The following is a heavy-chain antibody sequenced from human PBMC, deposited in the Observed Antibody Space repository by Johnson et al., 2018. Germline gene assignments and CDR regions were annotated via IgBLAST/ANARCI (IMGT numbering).Heavy chain of an antibody. CDR3: TRSQVNLDYYYYGMDV. Sequence: VQLVQSGGGLVKPGRSLRLSCTASGFTFGDYAMSWFRQAPGKGLEWVGFIRSKAYGGTTEYAASVKGRFTISRDDSKSIAYLQMNSLKTEDTAVYYCTRSQVNLDYYYYGMDVWGQGTTVTVSS. CDR1: GFTFGDYA. CDR2: IRSKAYGGTT. D-gene: IGHD4-11*01. V-gene: IGHV3-49*05. J-gene: IGHJ6*02.